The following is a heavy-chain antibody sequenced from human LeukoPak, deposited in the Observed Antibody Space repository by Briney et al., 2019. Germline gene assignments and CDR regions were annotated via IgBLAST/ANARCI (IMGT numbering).Heavy chain of an antibody. D-gene: IGHD3-22*01. J-gene: IGHJ4*02. Sequence: SVTVSCKASGGTFSSYAISWVRQAPGQGLEWMGGIIPIFGTANYAQKFQGRVTITADESTSTAYMELSSLRSEDTAVYYCASGYYDSSGYYSSFDYWGQGTLVTVSS. V-gene: IGHV1-69*13. CDR2: IIPIFGTA. CDR1: GGTFSSYA. CDR3: ASGYYDSSGYYSSFDY.